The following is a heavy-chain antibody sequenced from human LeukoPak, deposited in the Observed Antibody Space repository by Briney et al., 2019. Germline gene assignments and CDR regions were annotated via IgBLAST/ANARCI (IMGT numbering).Heavy chain of an antibody. CDR3: ARPIIAAAGTGDAFDI. D-gene: IGHD6-13*01. Sequence: SETLSLTCAVYGGSFSGYYWSWIRQPPGKGLEWIGEISHSGSTNYNPSLKSRVTISVDTSKNQFSLKLSSVTAADTAVYYCARPIIAAAGTGDAFDIWGQGTMVTVSS. CDR2: ISHSGST. J-gene: IGHJ3*02. V-gene: IGHV4-34*01. CDR1: GGSFSGYY.